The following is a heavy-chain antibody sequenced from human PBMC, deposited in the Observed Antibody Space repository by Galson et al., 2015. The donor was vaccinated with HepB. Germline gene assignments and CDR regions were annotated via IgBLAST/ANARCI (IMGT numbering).Heavy chain of an antibody. D-gene: IGHD4/OR15-4a*01. CDR1: GYTFTSNG. Sequence: SVKVSCKAPGYTFTSNGISWVRQTPRQGLEWLGWISAYGGNTKYAQKYQGRITLTRDTSTSTAYVELRSLGPDDTAVYYCARDRDYRFGYWGQGTLVTVS. CDR2: ISAYGGNT. CDR3: ARDRDYRFGY. V-gene: IGHV1-18*04. J-gene: IGHJ4*02.